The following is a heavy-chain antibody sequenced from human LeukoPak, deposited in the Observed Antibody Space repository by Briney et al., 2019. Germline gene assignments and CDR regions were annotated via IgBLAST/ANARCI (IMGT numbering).Heavy chain of an antibody. CDR2: ISYDGSNK. CDR3: ARMPIHRSSSSSFGY. Sequence: PGRSLRLSCAASGFTFSSYAMHWVRQAPGKGLEWVAVISYDGSNKYYADSVKGRFTISGDNSKNTLYLQMNSLRAEDTAVYYCARMPIHRSSSSSFGYWGQGTLVTVSS. V-gene: IGHV3-30-3*01. CDR1: GFTFSSYA. D-gene: IGHD6-13*01. J-gene: IGHJ4*02.